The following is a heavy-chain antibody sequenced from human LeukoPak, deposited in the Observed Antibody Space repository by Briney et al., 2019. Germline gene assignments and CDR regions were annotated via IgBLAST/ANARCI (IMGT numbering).Heavy chain of an antibody. CDR3: ASYRWLQSPFDY. J-gene: IGHJ4*02. Sequence: GGSLRLSCAASGFTFSSYWMSWVRQAPGKGREWVANIKQDGSEKYYVGSVKGRFTISRDNAKNSLYLLMNSLRAEDTAVYYCASYRWLQSPFDYWGQGTLVTVSS. CDR1: GFTFSSYW. D-gene: IGHD5-24*01. CDR2: IKQDGSEK. V-gene: IGHV3-7*01.